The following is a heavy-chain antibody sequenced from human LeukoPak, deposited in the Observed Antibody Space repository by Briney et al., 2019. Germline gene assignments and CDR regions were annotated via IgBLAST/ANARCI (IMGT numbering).Heavy chain of an antibody. CDR2: INYSGST. D-gene: IGHD3-22*01. CDR1: GGSISSYY. V-gene: IGHV4-59*12. J-gene: IGHJ4*02. Sequence: SETLSLTCTVSGGSISSYYWSWIRQPPGKGLEWIGYINYSGSTKYNPSLKSRVTISVDTSKNQFSLKLSSVTAADTAVYYCARGRTWRRYYDSSGYHSDYWGQGTLVTVSS. CDR3: ARGRTWRRYYDSSGYHSDY.